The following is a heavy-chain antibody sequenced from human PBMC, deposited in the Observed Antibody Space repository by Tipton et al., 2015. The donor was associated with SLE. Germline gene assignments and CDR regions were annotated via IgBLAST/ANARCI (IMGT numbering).Heavy chain of an antibody. V-gene: IGHV4-39*07. CDR3: ARGSPFMEWERNWFDP. J-gene: IGHJ5*02. CDR2: IHHSGST. D-gene: IGHD3-3*01. Sequence: TLSLTCTVSGGSISSSSYYWGWIRQPPGKGLEWIGEIHHSGSTNSNPSLKSRVTISLDTSKNQFSLKVNSVTAADTAVYYCARGSPFMEWERNWFDPWGQGTLVTVSS. CDR1: GGSISSSSYY.